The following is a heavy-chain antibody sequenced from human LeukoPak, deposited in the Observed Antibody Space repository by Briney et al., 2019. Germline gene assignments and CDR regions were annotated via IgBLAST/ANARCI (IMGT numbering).Heavy chain of an antibody. Sequence: ASVKVSCKASGYTFGDYNMHWVRQAPGQGLEWMGCINCDSGATQYEQKFQGRVTMTRDTSINTQHMALGSLTSDDKAVYYCGXXLXGGVTWEDWLDPWGQGTMVTVSS. V-gene: IGHV1-2*02. CDR1: GYTFGDYN. D-gene: IGHD3-10*01. J-gene: IGHJ5*02. CDR3: GXXLXGGVTWEDWLDP. CDR2: INCDSGAT.